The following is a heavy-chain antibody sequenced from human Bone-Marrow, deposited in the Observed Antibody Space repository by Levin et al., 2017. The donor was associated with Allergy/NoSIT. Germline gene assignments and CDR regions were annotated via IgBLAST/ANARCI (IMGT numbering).Heavy chain of an antibody. J-gene: IGHJ4*02. CDR3: ARGPMKTASGYSWPPGGC. CDR2: IKQDGSEK. Sequence: PSGGSLRLSCAASGFTFSSYWMSWVRQAPGKGLEWVANIKQDGSEKYYVDSVKGRFTISRDNAKNSLYLQMNSLRAEDTAVYYCARGPMKTASGYSWPPGGCWGQGTLVTVSS. CDR1: GFTFSSYW. V-gene: IGHV3-7*01. D-gene: IGHD3-22*01.